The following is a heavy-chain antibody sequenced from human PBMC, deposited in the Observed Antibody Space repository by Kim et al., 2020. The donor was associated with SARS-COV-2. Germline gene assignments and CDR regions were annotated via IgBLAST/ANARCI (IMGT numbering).Heavy chain of an antibody. V-gene: IGHV1-69*13. CDR2: IIPIFGTA. CDR1: GGTFSSYA. J-gene: IGHJ5*02. D-gene: IGHD3-3*01. Sequence: SVKVSCKASGGTFSSYAISWVRQAPGQGLEWMGGIIPIFGTANYAQKFKGRVTITADESTSTAYMELNSLRSEDTAVYYCASNYYDFWSGPSGRFDPWGQGTLVTVSS. CDR3: ASNYYDFWSGPSGRFDP.